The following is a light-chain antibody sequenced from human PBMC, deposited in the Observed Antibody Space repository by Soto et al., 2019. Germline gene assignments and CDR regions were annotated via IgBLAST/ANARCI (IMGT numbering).Light chain of an antibody. CDR1: QSFSSSY. J-gene: IGKJ3*01. Sequence: EIVLTQSPGTLSLSPGERATLSCRASQSFSSSYLAWYQQKPGQAPRLLIYGASSRATGIPDGFSGSGSGTDFTLTISRLESEDFAVYYCQQYGSSPFTFGPGTKVDIK. CDR2: GAS. CDR3: QQYGSSPFT. V-gene: IGKV3-20*01.